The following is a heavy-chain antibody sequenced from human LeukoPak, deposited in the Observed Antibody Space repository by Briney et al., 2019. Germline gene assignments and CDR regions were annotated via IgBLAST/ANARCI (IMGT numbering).Heavy chain of an antibody. J-gene: IGHJ4*02. CDR3: VRDFKDRGF. CDR1: GFTFTTYW. D-gene: IGHD3-10*01. CDR2: ISADGSDT. Sequence: PGGSLRLSCAASGFTFTTYWMHWVRQVPGKGLVWVSGISADGSDTRYADSVKGRFTISRDNAKNTLYLQMNSLTVEDTAVYYCVRDFKDRGFWGQGTLVTVSS. V-gene: IGHV3-74*01.